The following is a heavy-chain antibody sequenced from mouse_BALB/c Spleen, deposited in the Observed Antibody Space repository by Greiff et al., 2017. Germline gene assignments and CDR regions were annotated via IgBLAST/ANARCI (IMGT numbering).Heavy chain of an antibody. V-gene: IGHV2-2*02. D-gene: IGHD1-1*01. CDR3: ARNYLTTVALDY. Sequence: VQLQQSGPGLVQPSQCLSITCTASGFSLNSYGVHWVRQSPGKGLEWLGVIWSGGSTDYNAAFISRLSISKDNSKSQVFFKMNSLQANDTAIYYCARNYLTTVALDYWGQGTTLTVSS. J-gene: IGHJ2*01. CDR1: GFSLNSYG. CDR2: IWSGGST.